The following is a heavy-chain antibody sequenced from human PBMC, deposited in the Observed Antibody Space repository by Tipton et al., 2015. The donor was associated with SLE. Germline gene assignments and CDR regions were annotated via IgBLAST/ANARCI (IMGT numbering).Heavy chain of an antibody. D-gene: IGHD3-16*02. CDR2: ISGSGETT. J-gene: IGHJ4*02. V-gene: IGHV3-23*01. Sequence: SLRLSCAASEFTFRTFAMSWVRQAPGKGLEWVSGISGSGETTYYADSVRGRFTISRDNSRNTLDLQMNSLSAEDTAQYYCAKGGYRLSGTALGLDQWGQGTRVIVSS. CDR1: EFTFRTFA. CDR3: AKGGYRLSGTALGLDQ.